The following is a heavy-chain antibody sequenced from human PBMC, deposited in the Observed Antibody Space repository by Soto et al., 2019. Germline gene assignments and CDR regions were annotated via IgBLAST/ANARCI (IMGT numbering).Heavy chain of an antibody. CDR1: GYSFTSYW. CDR2: IDPSDSYT. V-gene: IGHV5-10-1*01. J-gene: IGHJ6*02. D-gene: IGHD3-22*01. CDR3: ARTQLDDYDSSGYKDYYYYGMDV. Sequence: PGESLKISCKGSGYSFTSYWISWVRQMPGKGLEWMGRIDPSDSYTNYSPSFRGHVTISADKSISTAYLQWSSLKASDTAMYYCARTQLDDYDSSGYKDYYYYGMDVWGQGTTVTVSS.